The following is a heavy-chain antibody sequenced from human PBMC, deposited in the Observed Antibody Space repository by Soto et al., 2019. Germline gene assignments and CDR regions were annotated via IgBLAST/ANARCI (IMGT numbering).Heavy chain of an antibody. J-gene: IGHJ6*02. CDR1: GYTFTSYA. Sequence: ASVKVSCKASGYTFTSYAMPWVRQAPGQRLEWMGWINAGNGNTKYSQKFQGRVTITRDTSASTAYMELSSLRSEDTAVYYCARSVRAGSNYYGMDVWGQGTTVTVSS. CDR2: INAGNGNT. CDR3: ARSVRAGSNYYGMDV. D-gene: IGHD2-2*01. V-gene: IGHV1-3*01.